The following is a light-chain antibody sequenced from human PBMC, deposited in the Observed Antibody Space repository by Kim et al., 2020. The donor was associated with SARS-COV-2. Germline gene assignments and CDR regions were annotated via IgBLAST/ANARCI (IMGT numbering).Light chain of an antibody. J-gene: IGKJ2*01. CDR3: QHYIRFPFT. Sequence: DIQMTQSPSTLSASVGDRVTITCRASQIVDTYLAWYQQKPGKAPNLLIYQASNLQIGVPSRFSGSGSGAEFTLTISSLQPDDFATYDCQHYIRFPFTFGQGTKLEI. V-gene: IGKV1-5*03. CDR1: QIVDTY. CDR2: QAS.